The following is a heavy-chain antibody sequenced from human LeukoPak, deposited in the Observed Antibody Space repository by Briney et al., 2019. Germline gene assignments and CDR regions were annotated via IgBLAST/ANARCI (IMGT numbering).Heavy chain of an antibody. D-gene: IGHD6-19*01. CDR2: IKQDGSEK. V-gene: IGHV3-7*05. Sequence: GGSLRLSCAAAGLTFSSYWMSWVRQAPGKGMEWVANIKQDGSEKYYVDSVKGRFTISRDNAKNSLYLQMNSLRAEDTAVYYCARECSVAGTSEYYFDYWGQGTLVTVSS. CDR3: ARECSVAGTSEYYFDY. J-gene: IGHJ4*02. CDR1: GLTFSSYW.